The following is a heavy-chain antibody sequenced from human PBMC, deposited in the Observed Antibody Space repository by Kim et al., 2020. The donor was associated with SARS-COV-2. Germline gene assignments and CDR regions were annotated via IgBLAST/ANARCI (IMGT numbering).Heavy chain of an antibody. CDR3: ARGDLNLLWFGEFTAFDY. CDR1: GGSFSGYY. V-gene: IGHV4-34*01. D-gene: IGHD3-10*01. J-gene: IGHJ4*02. Sequence: SETLSLTCAVYGGSFSGYYWSWIRQPPGKGLEWIGEINHSGSTNYNPSLKSRVTISVDTSKNQFSLKLSSVTAADTAVYYCARGDLNLLWFGEFTAFDYWGQGTLVTVSS. CDR2: INHSGST.